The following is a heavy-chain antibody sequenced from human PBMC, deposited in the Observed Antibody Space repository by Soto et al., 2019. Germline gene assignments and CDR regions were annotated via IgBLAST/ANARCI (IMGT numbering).Heavy chain of an antibody. Sequence: SQTLSLTCAVYGGSFGGYYWSWIRQPPGKGLEWIGEINHSGSTNYNPSLKSRVTISVDTSKNQFSLKLSSVTAADTAVYYCARGGRVAGTAPKYYFDYWGQGTLVTVSS. J-gene: IGHJ4*02. CDR3: ARGGRVAGTAPKYYFDY. CDR1: GGSFGGYY. CDR2: INHSGST. V-gene: IGHV4-34*01. D-gene: IGHD6-19*01.